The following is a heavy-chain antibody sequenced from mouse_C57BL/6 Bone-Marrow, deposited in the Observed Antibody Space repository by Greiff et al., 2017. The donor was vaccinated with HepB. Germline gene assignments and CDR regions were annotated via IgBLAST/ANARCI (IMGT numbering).Heavy chain of an antibody. D-gene: IGHD4-1*01. V-gene: IGHV5-9*01. CDR1: GFTFSSYT. CDR2: ISGGGGNT. J-gene: IGHJ3*01. CDR3: ARRKLGLAWFAY. Sequence: EVLLVESGGGLVKPGGSLKLSCAASGFTFSSYTMSWVRQTPEKRLEWVATISGGGGNTYYPGSVKGRFTISRDNAKNTLYLQMSSLRSEDTALYYCARRKLGLAWFAYWGQGTLVTVAA.